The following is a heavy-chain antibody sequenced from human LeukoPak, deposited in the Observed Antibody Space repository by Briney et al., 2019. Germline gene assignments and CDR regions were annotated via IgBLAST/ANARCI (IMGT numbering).Heavy chain of an antibody. J-gene: IGHJ6*03. D-gene: IGHD5-18*01. CDR1: GGSFSGYY. CDR2: INHSGST. V-gene: IGHV4-34*01. Sequence: SETLSLTCAVYGGSFSGYYWSWIRQPPGKGLEWIGEINHSGSTNYNPSLKSRVTISVDTSKNQFSLKLSSVTAADTAVYYCARVRQLSYYMDVWGKGTTVTVSS. CDR3: ARVRQLSYYMDV.